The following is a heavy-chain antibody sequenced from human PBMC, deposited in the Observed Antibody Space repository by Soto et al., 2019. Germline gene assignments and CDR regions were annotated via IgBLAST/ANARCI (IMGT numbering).Heavy chain of an antibody. V-gene: IGHV1-3*01. J-gene: IGHJ4*02. D-gene: IGHD7-27*01. Sequence: QVPLVQSGAEVRKPGASVKVSCKASGYTFSSYAMHWVRQAPGQRLEWMGWINAGYGNTKSSQKFQDRVTISRDTSASTAYMELTSLRSEATAVYYCARDTGDGTFDFWGQGTLVTVSS. CDR2: INAGYGNT. CDR3: ARDTGDGTFDF. CDR1: GYTFSSYA.